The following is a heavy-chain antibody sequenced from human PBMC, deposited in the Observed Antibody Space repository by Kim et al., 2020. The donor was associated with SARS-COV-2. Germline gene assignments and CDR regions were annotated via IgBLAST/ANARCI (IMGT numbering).Heavy chain of an antibody. D-gene: IGHD6-13*01. V-gene: IGHV4-34*01. Sequence: STNHSPSLQSRVTISVDTSKNQFALKLSSVTAADTAVYYCARGAAAGTYYWGQGTLVTVSS. CDR2: ST. J-gene: IGHJ4*02. CDR3: ARGAAAGTYY.